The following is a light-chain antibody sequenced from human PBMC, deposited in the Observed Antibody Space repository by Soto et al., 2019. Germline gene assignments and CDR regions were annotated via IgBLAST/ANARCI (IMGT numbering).Light chain of an antibody. CDR1: QSVSSSY. Sequence: EIVLTQSPGTLSLSPGERGTLSCRASQSVSSSYLAWYQQKPGQAPSLLIYGASRRATGIPDRFSGSGSGTDFTLTISRLEPEDFATYFCQQADSFPHTFGQGTKLEIK. V-gene: IGKV3-20*01. CDR3: QQADSFPHT. J-gene: IGKJ2*01. CDR2: GAS.